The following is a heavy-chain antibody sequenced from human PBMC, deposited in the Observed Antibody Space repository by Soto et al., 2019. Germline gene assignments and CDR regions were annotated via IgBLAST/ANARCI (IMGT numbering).Heavy chain of an antibody. CDR2: IYSGGRT. Sequence: EVQLVESGGGLVQPGGSLRLSCAASGFSVTYTYMSWIRQAPGKGLEWVSVIYSGGRTFYADSVRGRFTISRDKGKNTXXXXXXXXXXXXXXXXXCARXXXXXXXCPNWFDPWGQGTPVIVSS. J-gene: IGHJ5*02. V-gene: IGHV3-66*01. CDR3: ARXXXXXXXCPNWFDP. CDR1: GFSVTYTY.